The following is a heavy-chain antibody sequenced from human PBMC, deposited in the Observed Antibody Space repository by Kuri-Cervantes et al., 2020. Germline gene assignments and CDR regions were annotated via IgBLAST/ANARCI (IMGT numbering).Heavy chain of an antibody. Sequence: GESLKISCAASGFTFSSYGMHWVRQAPGKGLEWVAVIWYDGSNKYYADSAKGRFTISRDNSKNTLYLQMNSLRAEDTAVYYCAREEDIVVVVAASLTSEYYMDVWGKGTTVTVSS. CDR1: GFTFSSYG. CDR3: AREEDIVVVVAASLTSEYYMDV. V-gene: IGHV3-33*01. D-gene: IGHD2-15*01. J-gene: IGHJ6*03. CDR2: IWYDGSNK.